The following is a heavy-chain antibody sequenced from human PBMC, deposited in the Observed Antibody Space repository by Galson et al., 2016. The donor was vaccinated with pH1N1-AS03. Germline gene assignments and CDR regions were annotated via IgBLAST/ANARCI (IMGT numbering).Heavy chain of an antibody. Sequence: SLRLSCAAFGFRLSTGMLWVRQAPGRELEYVSAISRNGDQTFYANSVKGRFIVSRDNPKNTLYLQMGSLRVEGMAVYYCARGPTPGLWYFDLWGRVTLVTVSS. CDR2: ISRNGDQT. V-gene: IGHV3-64*01. CDR3: ARGPTPGLWYFDL. D-gene: IGHD4-23*01. CDR1: GFRLSTG. J-gene: IGHJ2*01.